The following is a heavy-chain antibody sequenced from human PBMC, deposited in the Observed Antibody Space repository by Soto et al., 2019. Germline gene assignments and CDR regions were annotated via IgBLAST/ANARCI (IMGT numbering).Heavy chain of an antibody. CDR3: AKDLTMIVVGHYFDY. V-gene: IGHV3-23*01. CDR2: ISGSGGST. D-gene: IGHD3-22*01. Sequence: EVQLLESGGGLVQPGGSLRLSCAASGFTFSSYAMSWVRQAPGKGLEWVSAISGSGGSTYYTDSVKGRFTISRDNSKNTLYLQMNSLRAEDTAVYYCAKDLTMIVVGHYFDYWGQGTLVTVSS. CDR1: GFTFSSYA. J-gene: IGHJ4*02.